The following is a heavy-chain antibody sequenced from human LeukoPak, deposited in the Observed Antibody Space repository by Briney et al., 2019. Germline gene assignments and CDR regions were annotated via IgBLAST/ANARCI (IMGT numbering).Heavy chain of an antibody. Sequence: GGSLRLSCAASGFTFTTYWMSWVRQAPGKGLEWVANIQQDGTEKYYADSVKGRFTISRDNAKNSLYLQMNSLRVEDTAVYYCAKVAKYYYGSETYYFFEHWGQGTPVTASS. V-gene: IGHV3-7*01. CDR3: AKVAKYYYGSETYYFFEH. CDR2: IQQDGTEK. J-gene: IGHJ4*02. CDR1: GFTFTTYW. D-gene: IGHD3-10*01.